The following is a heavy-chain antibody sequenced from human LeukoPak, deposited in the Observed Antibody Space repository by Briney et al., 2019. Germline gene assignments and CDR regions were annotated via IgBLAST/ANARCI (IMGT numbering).Heavy chain of an antibody. CDR3: ARDLMAVAGTGFDY. Sequence: PGPSLRPSRAPSGFTLSTAGINSVRHPPRKGLEWDSSISRGGDYTYSEDSVKGRFTISRDNAKDSLYLQLNSLRAEDTAVYYCARDLMAVAGTGFDYWGQGTLVTVSS. V-gene: IGHV3-21*01. CDR1: GFTLSTAG. CDR2: ISRGGDYT. J-gene: IGHJ4*02. D-gene: IGHD6-19*01.